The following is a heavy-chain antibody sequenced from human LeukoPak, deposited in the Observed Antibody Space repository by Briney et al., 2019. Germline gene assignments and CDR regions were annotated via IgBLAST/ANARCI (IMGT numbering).Heavy chain of an antibody. CDR1: GGTFSSYA. CDR3: ARGRGYCSGGSCYSVFDY. Sequence: ASVKVSCKASGGTFSSYAISWVRQAPGQGLEWMGRIIPIFGTANYAQKFQGRVTLTTDESTSTAYMELSSLRSEDTAVYYCARGRGYCSGGSCYSVFDYWGQGTLVTVSS. CDR2: IIPIFGTA. V-gene: IGHV1-69*05. D-gene: IGHD2-15*01. J-gene: IGHJ4*02.